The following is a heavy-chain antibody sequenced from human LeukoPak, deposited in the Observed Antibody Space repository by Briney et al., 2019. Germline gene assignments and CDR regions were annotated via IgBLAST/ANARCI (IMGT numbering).Heavy chain of an antibody. CDR3: ARGWYAFAY. Sequence: PGGSLRLSCAASGFTFNTNAMSWVRQAPGKGLEWVSGLSGSGYSTYYADSVKGRFTISRDNSKNTLYLQMNSLRAEDTAVYYCARGWYAFAYWGQGTLVTVSS. V-gene: IGHV3-23*01. D-gene: IGHD6-13*01. CDR2: LSGSGYST. J-gene: IGHJ4*02. CDR1: GFTFNTNA.